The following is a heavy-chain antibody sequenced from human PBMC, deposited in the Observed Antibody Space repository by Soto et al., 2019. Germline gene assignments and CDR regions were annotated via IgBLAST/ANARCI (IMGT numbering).Heavy chain of an antibody. J-gene: IGHJ4*02. V-gene: IGHV3-23*01. CDR3: TKVRTIVVVPAALDY. D-gene: IGHD2-2*01. CDR2: ISGSGGST. Sequence: GGSLRLSCAASGFTFSSYAMSWVCQAPGKGLEWDSAISGSGGSTYYADSVKGRFTISRDNSKNTLYFQMNSLRAADMAVYYCTKVRTIVVVPAALDYWCQGTLVTVS. CDR1: GFTFSSYA.